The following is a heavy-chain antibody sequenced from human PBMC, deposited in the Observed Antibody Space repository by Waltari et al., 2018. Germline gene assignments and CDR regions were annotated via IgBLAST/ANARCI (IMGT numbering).Heavy chain of an antibody. CDR2: IDWDDDQ. Sequence: QVTLKESGPALVKPTQTLTLTCTFSGFSLSTSGMRVTWIRQPPGKALEWLARIDWDDDQLYSTALKTRLSISKDTTKNQVVLTMTNMDPVDTATYYCARSSSGYYLDYFDNRGQGTAVTVSS. V-gene: IGHV2-70*04. J-gene: IGHJ4*02. CDR1: GFSLSTSGMR. D-gene: IGHD3-22*01. CDR3: ARSSSGYYLDYFDN.